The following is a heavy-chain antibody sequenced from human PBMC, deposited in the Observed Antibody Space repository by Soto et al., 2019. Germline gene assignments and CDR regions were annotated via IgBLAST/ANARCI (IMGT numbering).Heavy chain of an antibody. V-gene: IGHV4-31*03. CDR2: IYYSGTT. CDR1: GGSISSGGYY. CDR3: ATVIYDTRPFDY. Sequence: QVQLQESGPGLVKPSQTLSLTCTVSGGSISSGGYYWSWIRQHPGKGLEWIGYIYYSGTTYYNPSLKSRLTISLDTSKNQFSLKLSSVTAADTAVYYCATVIYDTRPFDYWGQGTLVTVSS. D-gene: IGHD3-22*01. J-gene: IGHJ4*02.